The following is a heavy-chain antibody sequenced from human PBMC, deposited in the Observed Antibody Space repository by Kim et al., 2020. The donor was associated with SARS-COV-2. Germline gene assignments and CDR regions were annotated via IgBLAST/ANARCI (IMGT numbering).Heavy chain of an antibody. D-gene: IGHD6-13*01. V-gene: IGHV3-33*01. CDR2: IWYDGSNK. CDR3: ARDPPGSSSRGVTQDY. Sequence: GGSLRLSCAASGFTFSSYGMHWVRQAPGKGLEWVAVIWYDGSNKYYADSVKGRFTISRDNYKNTLYLQMNSLRAEDTAVYYCARDPPGSSSRGVTQDYWGQGTLVTVSS. CDR1: GFTFSSYG. J-gene: IGHJ4*02.